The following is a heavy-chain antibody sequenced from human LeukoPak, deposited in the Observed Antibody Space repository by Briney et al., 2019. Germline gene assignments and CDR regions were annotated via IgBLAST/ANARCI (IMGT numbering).Heavy chain of an antibody. CDR3: ARDVGYCSSTSCYEEGLFGY. D-gene: IGHD2-2*01. V-gene: IGHV4-39*07. CDR1: GGSISSSSYY. Sequence: SETLSLTCTVSGGSISSSSYYWGWIRQPPGKGLEWIGSIYYSGSTYYNPSLKSRVTISVDTSKNQFSLKLSSVTAADTAVYYCARDVGYCSSTSCYEEGLFGYWGQGTLVTVSS. J-gene: IGHJ4*02. CDR2: IYYSGST.